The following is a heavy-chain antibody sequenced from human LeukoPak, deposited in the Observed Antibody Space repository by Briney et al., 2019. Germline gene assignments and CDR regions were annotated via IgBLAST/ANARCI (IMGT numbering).Heavy chain of an antibody. Sequence: PSETLSLTCTVSGGSISSYYWSWIRQPPGKGLEWIGYIYYSGSTNYNPSLKSRVTISVDTSKNQFSLKLSSVTAADTAVYYCARDGDYVWGSYRYPDAFDIWGQGTMVTVSS. J-gene: IGHJ3*02. CDR1: GGSISSYY. V-gene: IGHV4-59*01. D-gene: IGHD3-16*02. CDR2: IYYSGST. CDR3: ARDGDYVWGSYRYPDAFDI.